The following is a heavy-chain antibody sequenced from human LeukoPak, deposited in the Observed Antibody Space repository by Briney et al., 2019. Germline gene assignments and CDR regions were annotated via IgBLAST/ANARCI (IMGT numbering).Heavy chain of an antibody. D-gene: IGHD6-13*01. CDR1: AFTFSNYG. V-gene: IGHV3-74*01. Sequence: PGGSLRLSCSVSAFTFSNYGMTWVRQAPGKGLVWVSRINRDDSTTTYADSVKGRFTISRDNAKNTLYLQMNSLRAEDTAVYYCARDGTSSSGWYGTSYYYYYMDVWGTGTSVTVSS. CDR2: INRDDSTT. J-gene: IGHJ6*03. CDR3: ARDGTSSSGWYGTSYYYYYMDV.